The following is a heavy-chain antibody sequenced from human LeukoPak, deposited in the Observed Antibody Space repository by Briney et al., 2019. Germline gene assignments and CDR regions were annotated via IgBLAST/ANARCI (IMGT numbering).Heavy chain of an antibody. CDR2: ISYDGGNK. CDR1: GFTFSSYA. CDR3: AREGPYYFDY. V-gene: IGHV3-30-3*01. Sequence: GGSLRLSCAASGFTFSSYAMHWVRQAPGKGLEWVAVISYDGGNKYYAEAVKGRFTISRDNSKNTLYLQMNSLRAEDTAVYYCAREGPYYFDYWGQGTLVTVSS. J-gene: IGHJ4*02.